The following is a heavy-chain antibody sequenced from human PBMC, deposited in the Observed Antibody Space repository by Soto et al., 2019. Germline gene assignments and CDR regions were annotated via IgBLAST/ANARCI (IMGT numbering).Heavy chain of an antibody. Sequence: GGSLRLSCAGSGFTPTTTPLSWVRQPPGKGLEWVATVSGAASHTYYVDSVRGRFSISRDNSKNTVTLQMNNLTVDDTAVYYCATSFRYFDNWGQGTRVTVS. D-gene: IGHD3-9*01. CDR2: VSGAASHT. J-gene: IGHJ4*02. CDR3: ATSFRYFDN. CDR1: GFTPTTTP. V-gene: IGHV3-23*01.